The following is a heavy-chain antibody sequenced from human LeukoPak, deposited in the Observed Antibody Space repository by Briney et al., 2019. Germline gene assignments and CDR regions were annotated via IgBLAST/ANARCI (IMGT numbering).Heavy chain of an antibody. D-gene: IGHD3-10*01. V-gene: IGHV3-33*08. CDR2: IWYDGSNK. CDR1: GFTFSSYG. J-gene: IGHJ6*02. Sequence: GGSLRLSCAASGFTFSSYGMHWVRQAPGKGLEWVAVIWYDGSNKYYADSVKGRFTISRDNSKNTLYLQMNSLRAEDTAVYYCARDRRGHYYYGMDVWGQGTTVTVSS. CDR3: ARDRRGHYYYGMDV.